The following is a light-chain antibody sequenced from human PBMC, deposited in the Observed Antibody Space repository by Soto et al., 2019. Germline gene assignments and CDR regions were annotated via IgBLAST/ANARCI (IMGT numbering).Light chain of an antibody. Sequence: ENVLTQSPGTLSLSPGERATLSCRASQSVSNNYLAWYQQKPGQAPRLLIYGASSRTTGIPDRFSGSGSGTDFTLTISRLEPEDFAVYYCQQYGSSTLTFGGGTKVEIK. CDR2: GAS. V-gene: IGKV3-20*01. CDR3: QQYGSSTLT. J-gene: IGKJ4*01. CDR1: QSVSNNY.